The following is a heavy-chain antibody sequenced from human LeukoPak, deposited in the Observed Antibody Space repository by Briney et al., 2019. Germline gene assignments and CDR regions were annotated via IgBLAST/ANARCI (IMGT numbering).Heavy chain of an antibody. CDR3: ARDIVLMVYAAQPYNWFDP. D-gene: IGHD2-8*01. CDR1: GYTFTSYD. Sequence: ASVKVSCKASGYTFTSYDINWVRQATGQGLEWMGWMNPNSGNTGYAQKFQGRVTMTRNTSISTAYMELSSLRSEDMAVYYCARDIVLMVYAAQPYNWFDPWGQGTLVTVSS. V-gene: IGHV1-8*01. CDR2: MNPNSGNT. J-gene: IGHJ5*02.